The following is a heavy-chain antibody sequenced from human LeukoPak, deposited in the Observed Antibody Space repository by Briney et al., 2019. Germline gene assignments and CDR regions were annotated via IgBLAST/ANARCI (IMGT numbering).Heavy chain of an antibody. CDR2: IWFDGGNK. D-gene: IGHD2-8*01. CDR3: AKDCEYCSNGYMDV. V-gene: IGHV3-33*06. J-gene: IGHJ6*03. Sequence: GGSLRLSCAASGFIFSSTGMNWARKAQGKGLEWVAVIWFDGGNKYYADSVKGRFTISRDDSKNTVYLQMNSLRAEDTAVYYCAKDCEYCSNGYMDVWGKGTTVTVSS. CDR1: GFIFSSTG.